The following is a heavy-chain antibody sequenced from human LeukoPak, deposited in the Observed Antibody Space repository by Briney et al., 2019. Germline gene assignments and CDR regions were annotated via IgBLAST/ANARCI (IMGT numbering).Heavy chain of an antibody. Sequence: SETLSLACTVSGGSISSYYWSWIRQPAGKGLEWIGRIYTSGSTNYNASLKSRVSMSVDTSKNQFSLKLSSVTAADTAVFYCARENSGSYREFDYWGQGTLVTVSS. J-gene: IGHJ4*02. CDR1: GGSISSYY. V-gene: IGHV4-4*07. CDR3: ARENSGSYREFDY. CDR2: IYTSGST. D-gene: IGHD1-26*01.